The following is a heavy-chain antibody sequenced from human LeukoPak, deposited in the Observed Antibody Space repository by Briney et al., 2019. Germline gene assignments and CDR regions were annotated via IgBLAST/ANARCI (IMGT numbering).Heavy chain of an antibody. CDR2: ISSSSSYT. CDR3: ATKSRYSSGWFPAPDY. D-gene: IGHD6-19*01. CDR1: GFTFSDYY. J-gene: IGHJ4*02. Sequence: GGSPRLSCAASGFTFSDYYMSWIRQAPGKGLEWVSYISSSSSYTNYADSVKGRFTISRDNAKNSLYLQMNSLRAEDTAVYYCATKSRYSSGWFPAPDYWGQGTLVTVSS. V-gene: IGHV3-11*06.